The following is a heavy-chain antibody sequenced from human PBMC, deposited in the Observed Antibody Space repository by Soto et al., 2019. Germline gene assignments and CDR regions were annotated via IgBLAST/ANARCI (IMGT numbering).Heavy chain of an antibody. CDR1: GGSISSNNW. Sequence: PSETLSLTCAISGGSISSNNWWTWVRQSPGKGLEWIGEIHHSESTNYNPSLNSRVTISVDKSKNQFSLKLTSVTAADTADYYCARTSYYDSTGYYNMDVWGQGTTVTV. V-gene: IGHV4-4*02. J-gene: IGHJ6*03. CDR2: IHHSEST. CDR3: ARTSYYDSTGYYNMDV. D-gene: IGHD3-22*01.